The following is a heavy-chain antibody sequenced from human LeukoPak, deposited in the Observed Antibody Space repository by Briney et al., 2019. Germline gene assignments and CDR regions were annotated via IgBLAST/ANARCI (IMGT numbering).Heavy chain of an antibody. D-gene: IGHD6-19*01. CDR1: GFTFDDYA. CDR2: ISWNSGSI. V-gene: IGHV3-9*01. Sequence: GRSLRLSCAASGFTFDDYAMHWVRQAPGKGLEWVSGISWNSGSIGYADSVKGRFTISRDSAKNSLYLQVNSLRAEDTALYYCAKGSVSGWDLYYFDYWGQGTLVTVSS. CDR3: AKGSVSGWDLYYFDY. J-gene: IGHJ4*02.